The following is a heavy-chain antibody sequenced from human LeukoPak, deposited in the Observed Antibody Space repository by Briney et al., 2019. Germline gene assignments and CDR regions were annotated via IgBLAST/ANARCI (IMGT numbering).Heavy chain of an antibody. CDR3: ASGGHDIQYYSEY. V-gene: IGHV4-4*07. J-gene: IGHJ4*02. Sequence: SETLSLTCTVFGDSIDSYCWTWIRQPAGKGLEWIGRIYTSGRTNYDPSVRSRVTISVDKSKNQISLRLISVTAADTAVYYCASGGHDIQYYSEYWGQGTLVTVSS. CDR2: IYTSGRT. CDR1: GDSIDSYC. D-gene: IGHD5-12*01.